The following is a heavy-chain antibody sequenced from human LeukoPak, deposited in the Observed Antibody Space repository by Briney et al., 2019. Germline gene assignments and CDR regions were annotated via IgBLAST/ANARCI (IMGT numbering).Heavy chain of an antibody. CDR1: GGSISTYY. Sequence: SETLSLTCIVSGGSISTYYWSWIRQPPGKGLEWIGYIHTSGSTDYNPSLKSRVTISLDTSNNQFSLNLNSVTAADTAVYYCARSRGRKVTPFDYWGQGILVTVSS. CDR3: ARSRGRKVTPFDY. CDR2: IHTSGST. V-gene: IGHV4-4*09. D-gene: IGHD3-10*01. J-gene: IGHJ4*02.